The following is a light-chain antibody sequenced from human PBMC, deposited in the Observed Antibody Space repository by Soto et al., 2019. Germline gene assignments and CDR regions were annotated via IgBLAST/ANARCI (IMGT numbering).Light chain of an antibody. CDR1: SSNIGSNT. CDR2: SNN. V-gene: IGLV1-44*01. J-gene: IGLJ3*02. CDR3: AAWDDSLNVWV. Sequence: QSVLTQPPSASGTPGQRVTISCSGSSSNIGSNTVNWYQQLPGTAPKLLIYSNNQRPSGVHDRFSGSKSGTSASLAISGLQSEDEADYYCAAWDDSLNVWVFGGGTKVTVL.